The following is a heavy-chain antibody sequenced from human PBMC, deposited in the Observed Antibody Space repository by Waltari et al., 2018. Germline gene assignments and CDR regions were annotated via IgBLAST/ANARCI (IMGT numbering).Heavy chain of an antibody. CDR2: ISYDGSNK. CDR3: AKGVVADYYMDV. J-gene: IGHJ6*03. V-gene: IGHV3-30*18. CDR1: GITFSSYG. Sequence: QVQLVESGGGVVQPGRSLRLSCAASGITFSSYGMHWVRQAPGKGLEWVAVISYDGSNKYYADSVKGRFTISRDNSKNTLYLQMNSLRAEDTAVYYCAKGVVADYYMDVWGKGTTVTVSS. D-gene: IGHD2-15*01.